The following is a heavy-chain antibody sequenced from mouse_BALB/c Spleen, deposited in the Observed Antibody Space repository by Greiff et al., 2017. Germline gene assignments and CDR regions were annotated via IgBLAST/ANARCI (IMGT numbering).Heavy chain of an antibody. V-gene: IGHV5-6-5*01. D-gene: IGHD2-3*01. J-gene: IGHJ3*01. CDR3: ARDYDGYPPFAY. Sequence: DVKLVESGGGLVKPGGSLKLSCAASGFTFSSYAMSWVRQTPEKRLEWVASISSGGSTYYPDSVKGRFTISRDNARNILYLQMSSLRSEDTAMYYCARDYDGYPPFAYWGQGTLVTVSA. CDR1: GFTFSSYA. CDR2: ISSGGST.